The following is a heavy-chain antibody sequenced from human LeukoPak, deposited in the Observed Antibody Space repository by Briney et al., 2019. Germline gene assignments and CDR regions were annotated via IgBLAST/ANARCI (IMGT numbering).Heavy chain of an antibody. V-gene: IGHV4-34*01. CDR2: INHSGST. D-gene: IGHD4-23*01. CDR3: ARATVVTPPYYFDY. CDR1: GGSFSGYY. J-gene: IGHJ4*02. Sequence: SETLSLTCAVYGGSFSGYYWSWIRQPPGKGLEWIGEINHSGSTNYNPSLKSRVTISVDTSKNQFSPKLSSVTAADTAVYYCARATVVTPPYYFDYWGQGTLVTVSS.